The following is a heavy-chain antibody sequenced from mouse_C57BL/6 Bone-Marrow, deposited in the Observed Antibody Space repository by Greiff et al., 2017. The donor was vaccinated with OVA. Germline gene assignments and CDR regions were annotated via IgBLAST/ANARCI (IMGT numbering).Heavy chain of an antibody. V-gene: IGHV5-6*01. J-gene: IGHJ1*03. CDR2: ISSGGSYT. D-gene: IGHD2-4*01. CDR3: ARRAYYDYDRWYFDV. Sequence: EVQRVESGGDLVKPGGSLKLSCAASGFTFSSYGMSWVRQTPDKRLEWVATISSGGSYTYYPDSVKGRFTISRDNAKNTLYLPMSSLKSEDTAMYYCARRAYYDYDRWYFDVWGTGTTVTVSS. CDR1: GFTFSSYG.